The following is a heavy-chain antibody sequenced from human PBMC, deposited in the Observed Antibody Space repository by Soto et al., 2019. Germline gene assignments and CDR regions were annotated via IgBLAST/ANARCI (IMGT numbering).Heavy chain of an antibody. CDR1: GFTFSSYA. V-gene: IGHV3-23*01. J-gene: IGHJ4*02. CDR2: ISGGAETT. D-gene: IGHD4-17*01. Sequence: EVQLLESGGGLVQPGGSLRLSCAASGFTFSSYAMSWVRQAPGKGLEWVSSISGGAETTYYADSVKGRFTISRDNSKNTLYLQLDSLRDEDTAVYYCAKDHGGYKLNWGQGIMVTVSS. CDR3: AKDHGGYKLN.